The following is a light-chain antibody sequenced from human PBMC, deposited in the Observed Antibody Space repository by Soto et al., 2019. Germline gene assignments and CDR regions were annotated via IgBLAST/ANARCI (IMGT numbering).Light chain of an antibody. V-gene: IGLV1-40*01. Sequence: QSALPQPPSVSGAPGQRVTISCTGSSSDIGGGYDVHWYQHLPGSVPKLLIYGDTNRPSGVPDRFSGSKSGTSASLAITGLHAEDEADYYCQSYDSSLSGHVVFGGGTKVTVL. CDR3: QSYDSSLSGHVV. CDR1: SSDIGGGYD. CDR2: GDT. J-gene: IGLJ2*01.